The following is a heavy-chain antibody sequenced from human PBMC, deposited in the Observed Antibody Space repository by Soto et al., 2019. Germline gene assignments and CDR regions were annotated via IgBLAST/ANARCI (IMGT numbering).Heavy chain of an antibody. CDR3: AKEGEYYYDSSGYYLFDY. Sequence: GGSLRLSCAASGFTFSSYAMSWVRQAPGKGLEWVSAISGSGGSTYYADSVKGRFTISRDNSKNTLYLQMNSLRAEDTAVYYCAKEGEYYYDSSGYYLFDYWGQGTLVTVSS. J-gene: IGHJ4*02. V-gene: IGHV3-23*01. D-gene: IGHD3-22*01. CDR2: ISGSGGST. CDR1: GFTFSSYA.